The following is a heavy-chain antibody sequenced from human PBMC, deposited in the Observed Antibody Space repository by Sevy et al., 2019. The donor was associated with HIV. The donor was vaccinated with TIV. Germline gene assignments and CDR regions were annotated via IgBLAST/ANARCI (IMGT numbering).Heavy chain of an antibody. D-gene: IGHD6-25*01. CDR1: GFSFDDYA. CDR3: ANDRAATDYYYGMDV. J-gene: IGHJ6*01. CDR2: ISWNSGRI. Sequence: GGSLRLSCAASGFSFDDYAMHWVRQAPGTGLEWVSGISWNSGRIGYADSVKGRFTISRDNAKKSLYLEMNSLRAEDTALYYCANDRAATDYYYGMDVWGQGTTVTVSS. V-gene: IGHV3-9*01.